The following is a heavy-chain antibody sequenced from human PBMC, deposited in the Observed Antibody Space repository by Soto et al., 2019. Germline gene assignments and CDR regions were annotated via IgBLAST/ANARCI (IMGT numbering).Heavy chain of an antibody. CDR1: VGCISSGGYS. Sequence: HSGPLALTCAVSVGCISSGGYSWSWIRQPPGNGLEWIGYIYHSGSTYYNPSLKSRVTISVDRSKNQFSLKLSSVTAADTAVYYCARGLDYVWGSYRYIFDYWGQGTLVTVSS. CDR2: IYHSGST. D-gene: IGHD3-16*02. CDR3: ARGLDYVWGSYRYIFDY. V-gene: IGHV4-30-2*01. J-gene: IGHJ4*02.